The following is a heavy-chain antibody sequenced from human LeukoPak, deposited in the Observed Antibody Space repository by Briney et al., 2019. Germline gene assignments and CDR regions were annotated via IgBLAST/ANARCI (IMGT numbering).Heavy chain of an antibody. CDR1: GGTFSSYA. D-gene: IGHD3-9*01. CDR3: ARGDILTGHGFDY. Sequence: SVKVSCKASGGTFSSYAISWVRQAPGQGLEWMGGIIPIFGTANYAQKFQGRVTITTDESTSTAYMELSSLRSEDTAVYYCARGDILTGHGFDYRGQGTLVTVSS. V-gene: IGHV1-69*05. CDR2: IIPIFGTA. J-gene: IGHJ4*02.